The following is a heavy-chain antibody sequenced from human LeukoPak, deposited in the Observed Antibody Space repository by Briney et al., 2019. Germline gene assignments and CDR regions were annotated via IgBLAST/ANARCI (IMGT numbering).Heavy chain of an antibody. CDR1: GFTVSSNY. J-gene: IGHJ6*03. Sequence: GGSLRLSCVASGFTVSSNYMSWVRQAPGKGLEWVSIIYSGGSTYYADSVKGRFTISRDNSKNTLYLQMNSLRAEDTAVYYCARQYSYGSAGKYYYMDVWGKGTTVTISS. CDR2: IYSGGST. CDR3: ARQYSYGSAGKYYYMDV. V-gene: IGHV3-66*04. D-gene: IGHD5-18*01.